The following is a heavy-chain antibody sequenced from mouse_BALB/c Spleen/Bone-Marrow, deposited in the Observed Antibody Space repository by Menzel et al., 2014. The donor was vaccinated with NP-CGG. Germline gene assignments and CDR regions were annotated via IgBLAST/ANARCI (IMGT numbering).Heavy chain of an antibody. Sequence: EVKLMESGPELVKPGASVKISCKTSGYTFTEYTMYWVKQSHGKSLEWIGTINPNNGGTSYNQKFKGKATLTVDKSSSTAYMELRSLTSEGSAVYYCARRIPYGYAMDYWGQGTSVTVSS. V-gene: IGHV1-18*01. CDR2: INPNNGGT. J-gene: IGHJ4*01. CDR1: GYTFTEYT. D-gene: IGHD2-2*01. CDR3: ARRIPYGYAMDY.